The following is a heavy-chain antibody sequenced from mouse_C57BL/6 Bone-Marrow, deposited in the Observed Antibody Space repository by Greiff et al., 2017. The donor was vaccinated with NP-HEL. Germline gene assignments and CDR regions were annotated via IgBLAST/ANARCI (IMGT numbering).Heavy chain of an antibody. D-gene: IGHD1-1*01. CDR3: AIYYYGSNYFAY. Sequence: QVQLQQSGAELVRPGTSVKMSCKASGYTFTNYWIGWAKQRPGHGLEWIGAIYPGGGYTNYNEKFKGKATLTADKSSSKAYMQFSSLTSEDSAIYYCAIYYYGSNYFAYWGQGTLVTVSA. V-gene: IGHV1-63*01. CDR1: GYTFTNYW. CDR2: IYPGGGYT. J-gene: IGHJ3*01.